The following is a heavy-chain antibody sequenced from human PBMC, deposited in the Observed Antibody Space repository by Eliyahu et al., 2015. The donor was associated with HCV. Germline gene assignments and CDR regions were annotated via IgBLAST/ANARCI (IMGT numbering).Heavy chain of an antibody. Sequence: QVQLVESGGGVVQPGRSLRLSXAASXFXFSXYXMHWVRQAPGQXLEWVAVISYDGSSKYSADSVKGRFTISRDNSKNTLYLQMNSLRAEDTAVYYCAKGCTVTTLCYYYGMDVWGQGTTVTVSS. J-gene: IGHJ6*02. D-gene: IGHD4-11*01. CDR1: XFXFSXYX. CDR2: ISYDGSSK. V-gene: IGHV3-30*18. CDR3: AKGCTVTTLCYYYGMDV.